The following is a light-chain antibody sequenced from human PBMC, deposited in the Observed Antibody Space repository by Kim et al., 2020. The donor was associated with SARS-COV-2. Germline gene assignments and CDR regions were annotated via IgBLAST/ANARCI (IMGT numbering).Light chain of an antibody. Sequence: SASAGARVAITCRASQSVTTSLAWFQQEPGTAPKVLIYRASILKNVVPSRFSGSGSGTEFTLTISSLQPDDSATYYCQQYHSYHSNFGQGTKLEI. V-gene: IGKV1-5*03. CDR3: QQYHSYHSN. J-gene: IGKJ2*02. CDR1: QSVTTS. CDR2: RAS.